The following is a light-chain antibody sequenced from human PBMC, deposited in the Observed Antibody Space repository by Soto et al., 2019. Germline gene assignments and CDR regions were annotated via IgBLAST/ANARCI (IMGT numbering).Light chain of an antibody. J-gene: IGLJ2*01. Sequence: QSVLTQPASVSGSPGQSITISCTGTSSDVGSYNLVSWYQQHPGKAPKLMIYEVSKRPSGVSNRFSGSKSGNTASLTISGLQAEDEADYYCRSYAGSSTLVFGGGTKVTVL. CDR3: RSYAGSSTLV. CDR2: EVS. CDR1: SSDVGSYNL. V-gene: IGLV2-23*02.